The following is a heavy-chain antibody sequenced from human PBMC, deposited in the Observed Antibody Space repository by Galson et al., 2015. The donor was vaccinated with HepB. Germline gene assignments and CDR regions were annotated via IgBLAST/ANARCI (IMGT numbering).Heavy chain of an antibody. CDR2: ISSRSSYM. CDR3: ARDLIAAAGADWYYYGMDV. D-gene: IGHD6-13*01. CDR1: GFTFSTYS. J-gene: IGHJ6*02. Sequence: SLRLSCAASGFTFSTYSMSWVRQAPGKGLEWVSSISSRSSYMYYADSVKGRFTISRDNAKNSLYLQMNSLRAEDTAVYYCARDLIAAAGADWYYYGMDVWGQGTTVTVSS. V-gene: IGHV3-21*01.